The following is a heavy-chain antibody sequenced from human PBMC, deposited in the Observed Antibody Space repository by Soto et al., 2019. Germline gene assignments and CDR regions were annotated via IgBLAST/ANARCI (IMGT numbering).Heavy chain of an antibody. CDR2: IIPIFGTA. J-gene: IGHJ5*02. D-gene: IGHD3-3*01. CDR3: AWARDGGFGWFDP. V-gene: IGHV1-69*13. CDR1: GGTFSSYA. Sequence: SVKVSCKASGGTFSSYAISWVRQAPGQGLEWMGGIIPIFGTANYAQKFQGRVTITADESTSTAYMELSSLRSEDTAVYYCAWARDGGFGWFDPWGQGTLVTVSS.